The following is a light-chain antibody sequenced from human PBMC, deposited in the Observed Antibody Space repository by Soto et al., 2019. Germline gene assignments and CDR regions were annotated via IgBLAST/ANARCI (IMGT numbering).Light chain of an antibody. CDR2: KAS. V-gene: IGKV1-5*03. J-gene: IGKJ1*01. CDR3: QQYNSYSQT. Sequence: DIQMTQSPSTLSASVGDRVTIPCRASQTIDSWLAWYQQRPGKPPNLLIYKASTLASGVPSRFSGSGSGTEFTLTISSLQPDDFATYYCQQYNSYSQTFGQGTKVDNK. CDR1: QTIDSW.